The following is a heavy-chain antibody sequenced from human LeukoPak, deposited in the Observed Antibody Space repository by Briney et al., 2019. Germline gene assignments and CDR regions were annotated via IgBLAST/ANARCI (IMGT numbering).Heavy chain of an antibody. CDR2: IKQDGSEK. D-gene: IGHD5-12*01. CDR1: GFTFSGYW. J-gene: IGHJ4*02. V-gene: IGHV3-7*01. CDR3: ARAWPEVVATIFDY. Sequence: PGGSLRLSCAASGFTFSGYWMSWVRQAPGKGLEWVANIKQDGSEKYYVDSVKGRFTISRDNAKNSLYLQMNSLRAEDTAVYYCARAWPEVVATIFDYWGQGTLVTVSS.